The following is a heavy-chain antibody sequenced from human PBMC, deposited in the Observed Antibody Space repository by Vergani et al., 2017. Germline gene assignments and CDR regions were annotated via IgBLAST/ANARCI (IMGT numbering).Heavy chain of an antibody. CDR1: GGSISSGSYY. V-gene: IGHV4-61*02. CDR3: ACQRGYSAYQYY. CDR2: IYTSGST. Sequence: QVQLQESGPGLVKPSQTLSLTCSVSGGSISSGSYYWSWIRQPAGKGLEWIGRIYTSGSTNYNPSLKSRVTISVDTSKNQFSLKLSSVTAADTAVYYCACQRGYSAYQYYWGQGPLVTVSS. D-gene: IGHD5-12*01. J-gene: IGHJ4*02.